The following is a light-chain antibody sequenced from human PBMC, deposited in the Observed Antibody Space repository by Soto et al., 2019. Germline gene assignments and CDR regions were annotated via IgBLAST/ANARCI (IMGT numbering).Light chain of an antibody. V-gene: IGKV2-28*01. CDR3: MQALQTPYP. CDR1: QRLLHSNGNIF. CDR2: LAS. Sequence: EIVMTQSPPSLTVTPGEPASISCRSSQRLLHSNGNIFLDWYLQKPGQSPQLLIYLASNRASGVTDRVTGSEAGTDFTLKISRVEAEDVGVYYCMQALQTPYPFGQGTKLEIK. J-gene: IGKJ2*01.